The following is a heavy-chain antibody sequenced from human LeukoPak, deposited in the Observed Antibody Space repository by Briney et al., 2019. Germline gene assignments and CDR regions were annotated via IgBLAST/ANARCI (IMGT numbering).Heavy chain of an antibody. Sequence: SGPTLVNPTQTLTLTCTFSGFSLSTSGVGVGWIRQPPGKALEWLALIYWNDDKRYSPSLKSRLTITKDTSKSQVVLTMTNMDPVDTATYYCAHRSLWSGYSQYYFDYWGQGTLVTVSS. V-gene: IGHV2-5*01. D-gene: IGHD3-3*01. CDR2: IYWNDDK. CDR3: AHRSLWSGYSQYYFDY. J-gene: IGHJ4*02. CDR1: GFSLSTSGVG.